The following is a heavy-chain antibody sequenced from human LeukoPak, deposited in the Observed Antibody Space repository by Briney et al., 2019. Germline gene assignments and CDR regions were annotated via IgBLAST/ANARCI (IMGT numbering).Heavy chain of an antibody. CDR1: GGTFSSYA. CDR3: AREGFTMIVVEMSGIFDY. CDR2: IIPIFGTA. V-gene: IGHV1-69*05. J-gene: IGHJ4*02. D-gene: IGHD3-22*01. Sequence: SVKVSCKASGGTFSSYAISWVRQAPGQGLEWMGRIIPIFGTANYAQKFQGRVTITTDESTSTAYMELSSLRSEDTAVYYCAREGFTMIVVEMSGIFDYWGQGTLITVSS.